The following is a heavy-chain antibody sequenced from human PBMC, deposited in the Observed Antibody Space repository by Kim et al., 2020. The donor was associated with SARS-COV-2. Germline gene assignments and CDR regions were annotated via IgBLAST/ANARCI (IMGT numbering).Heavy chain of an antibody. CDR1: GYTFTSYG. Sequence: ASVKVSCKASGYTFTSYGISWVRQAPGQGLEWMGWISAYNGNTNYAQKLQGRVTMTTDTSTSTAYMELRSLRSDDTAVYYCARDSQVRYFDWLLWARPDGDFDYWGQGTLVTVSS. J-gene: IGHJ4*02. CDR2: ISAYNGNT. V-gene: IGHV1-18*04. CDR3: ARDSQVRYFDWLLWARPDGDFDY. D-gene: IGHD3-9*01.